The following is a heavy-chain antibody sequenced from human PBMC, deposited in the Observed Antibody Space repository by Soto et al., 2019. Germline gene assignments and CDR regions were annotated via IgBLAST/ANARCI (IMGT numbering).Heavy chain of an antibody. V-gene: IGHV3-30*04. CDR3: ARDSQQWLAYYYYGMDV. CDR1: GFTFSSYA. J-gene: IGHJ6*02. Sequence: GGSLRLSCAASGFTFSSYAMHWVRQAPGKGLEWVAVISYDGSNKYYADSVKGRFTISRDNSKNTLYLQMNSLRAEDTAVYYCARDSQQWLAYYYYGMDVWDQGTTVTVSS. CDR2: ISYDGSNK. D-gene: IGHD6-19*01.